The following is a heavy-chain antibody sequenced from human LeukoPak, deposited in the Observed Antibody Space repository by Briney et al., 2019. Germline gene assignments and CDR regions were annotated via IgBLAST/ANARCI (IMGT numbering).Heavy chain of an antibody. CDR3: ARGGQWLVPPFDF. J-gene: IGHJ4*02. D-gene: IGHD6-19*01. Sequence: SETLSLTCSVSGYSISTGYYWGWIRQPPGKGLEWIGRIYHSGNTYYNPSLKSRVTISVDTSKNQFSLKLSSVTAADTAVYYCARGGQWLVPPFDFWGQGTLVTVSS. V-gene: IGHV4-38-2*02. CDR1: GYSISTGYY. CDR2: IYHSGNT.